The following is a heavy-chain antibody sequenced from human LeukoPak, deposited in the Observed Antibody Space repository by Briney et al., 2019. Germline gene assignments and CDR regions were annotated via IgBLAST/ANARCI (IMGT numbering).Heavy chain of an antibody. Sequence: PGRSLRLSCTTSGFTFSTYGMHWVRQAPGRGLEWVAVISYDGNNKFYADSVKGRFTISRDNSKNTLYLQMNDLRAEDTAVYYGASGRHYYASGSPTDFDYWGQGTLVTVSS. V-gene: IGHV3-30*19. D-gene: IGHD3-10*01. CDR2: ISYDGNNK. J-gene: IGHJ4*02. CDR1: GFTFSTYG. CDR3: ASGRHYYASGSPTDFDY.